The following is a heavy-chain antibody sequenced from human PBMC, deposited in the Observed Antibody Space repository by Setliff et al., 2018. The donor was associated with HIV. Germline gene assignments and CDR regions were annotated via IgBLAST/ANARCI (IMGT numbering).Heavy chain of an antibody. V-gene: IGHV4-38-2*02. Sequence: PSETLSLTCAVSGYSISSGYYWGWIRQPPGKGLQWIGSIYHSGGTYYNPSLKSRVTMSVDTSKNQFSLKLTSVTAADTAVYYCARDLVHLTNYYDSDRYVYWGQGTLVTVSS. CDR1: GYSISSGYY. D-gene: IGHD3-22*01. CDR3: ARDLVHLTNYYDSDRYVY. J-gene: IGHJ4*02. CDR2: IYHSGGT.